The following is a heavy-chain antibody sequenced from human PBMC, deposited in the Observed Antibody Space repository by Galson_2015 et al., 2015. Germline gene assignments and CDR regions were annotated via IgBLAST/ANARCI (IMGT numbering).Heavy chain of an antibody. CDR1: GFTVSSNY. CDR2: IYSGGST. J-gene: IGHJ4*02. Sequence: SLRLSCAASGFTVSSNYMSWVRQAPGKGLEWVSVIYSGGSTYYADSVKGRFTISRDNSKNTLYLQMNSLRAEDTAVYCCARDTSIVGASDYWGQGTLVTVSS. V-gene: IGHV3-66*02. D-gene: IGHD1-26*01. CDR3: ARDTSIVGASDY.